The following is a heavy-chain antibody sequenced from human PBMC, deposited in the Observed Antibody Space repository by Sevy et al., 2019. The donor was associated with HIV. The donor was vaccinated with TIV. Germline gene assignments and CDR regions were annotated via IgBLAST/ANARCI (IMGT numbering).Heavy chain of an antibody. D-gene: IGHD1-26*01. CDR3: ARVGRGY. Sequence: GGSLRLSCAASGFTFSSYSMNWVRQAPGKGLEWVSSISSSSSYIYYAHSVKGRFTISRDNAKNSLYLQMNSLRAEDTAVYYCARVGRGYWGQGTLVTVSS. V-gene: IGHV3-21*01. CDR2: ISSSSSYI. CDR1: GFTFSSYS. J-gene: IGHJ4*02.